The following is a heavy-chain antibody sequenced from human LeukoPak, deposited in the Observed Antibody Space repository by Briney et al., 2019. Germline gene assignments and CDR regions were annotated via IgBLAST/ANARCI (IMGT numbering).Heavy chain of an antibody. D-gene: IGHD3-3*01. CDR3: ARARNYDFWSGYFLGNWFDP. CDR2: IYYSGST. Sequence: SETLSLTCTVSGGSISSSSYYWGWIRQPPGKGLEWIGSIYYSGSTYYNPSLKSRVTISVDTSKNQFSLKLSSVTAADTAVYYCARARNYDFWSGYFLGNWFDPWGQGTLVTVSS. J-gene: IGHJ5*02. V-gene: IGHV4-39*01. CDR1: GGSISSSSYY.